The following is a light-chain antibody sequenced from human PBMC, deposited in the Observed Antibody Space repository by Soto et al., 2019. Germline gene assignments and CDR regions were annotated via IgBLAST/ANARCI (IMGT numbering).Light chain of an antibody. Sequence: DIQMTQSPSSLSASVGDRVTITCRASQSISSHLNWYQQKPGKAPKVLIYAASSLQGGVPSRFRGSGSGTDFTLNIKSLQPEDFATYYCQQSYSSPFTFGPGTKVDIK. J-gene: IGKJ3*01. CDR3: QQSYSSPFT. V-gene: IGKV1-39*01. CDR2: AAS. CDR1: QSISSH.